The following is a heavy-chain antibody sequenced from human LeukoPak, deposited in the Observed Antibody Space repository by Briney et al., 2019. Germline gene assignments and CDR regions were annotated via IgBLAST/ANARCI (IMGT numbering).Heavy chain of an antibody. J-gene: IGHJ4*02. CDR2: IYYSGST. V-gene: IGHV4-39*07. D-gene: IGHD3-22*01. Sequence: PSETLSLTCTVSGGSISSSSYYWGWIRQPPGKGLEWIGSIYYSGSTNYNPTLKSRVTISGDTSKNQFSLRLSSVTAADTAVYYCARASYSYDINGWVPFDYWGQGTLVTVSS. CDR1: GGSISSSSYY. CDR3: ARASYSYDINGWVPFDY.